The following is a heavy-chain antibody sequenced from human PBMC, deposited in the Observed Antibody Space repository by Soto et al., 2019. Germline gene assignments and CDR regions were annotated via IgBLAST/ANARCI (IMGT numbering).Heavy chain of an antibody. J-gene: IGHJ3*02. CDR3: ARGASTNYLAPSDAFDI. CDR1: GGTFSSYA. V-gene: IGHV1-69*13. CDR2: IIPIFGTA. D-gene: IGHD2-2*01. Sequence: ASVKVSCKASGGTFSSYAISWVRQAPGQGLEWMGGIIPIFGTANYAQKFQGRVTITVDESTSTAYMELSSLRSEDTAVYYCARGASTNYLAPSDAFDIWGQGTMVTVSS.